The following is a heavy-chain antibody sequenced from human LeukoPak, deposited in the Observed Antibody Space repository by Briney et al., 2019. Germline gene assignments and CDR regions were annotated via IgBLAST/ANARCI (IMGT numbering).Heavy chain of an antibody. V-gene: IGHV3-21*01. CDR1: GFTFSRYT. J-gene: IGHJ4*02. Sequence: VGSLRLSCAASGFTFSRYTMNWVRQAPGKGLEWVSSISSSSAYIYYADSVKGRFTISRDNAKNSLYLQMNSLRAEDTAVYYCAKDLPISTTSGTNLDYWGQGTLVTVSS. D-gene: IGHD2-2*01. CDR3: AKDLPISTTSGTNLDY. CDR2: ISSSSAYI.